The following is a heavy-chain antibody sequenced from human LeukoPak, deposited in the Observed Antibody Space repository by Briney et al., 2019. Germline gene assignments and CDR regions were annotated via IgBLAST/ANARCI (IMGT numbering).Heavy chain of an antibody. CDR1: GYSFTSYW. V-gene: IGHV5-51*01. Sequence: KVGESLKISCKGSGYSFTSYWIGWVRQMPGKGLEWMGIIYPGDSDTRYSPSFQGQVTISADKSISTAYLQWSSLKASDTAMYYCARGTMVRGVILIFDYWGQGTLVTVSS. J-gene: IGHJ4*02. CDR3: ARGTMVRGVILIFDY. CDR2: IYPGDSDT. D-gene: IGHD3-10*01.